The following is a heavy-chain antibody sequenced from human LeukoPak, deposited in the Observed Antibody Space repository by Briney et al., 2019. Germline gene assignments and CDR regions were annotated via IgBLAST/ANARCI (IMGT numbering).Heavy chain of an antibody. Sequence: GGSLRLSCAASGFTFDDYGMSWVRQVPGKGLEWVSGINWNGGSTGYADSVKGRFTISRDNAKKCLYMQMNSLRDEDTALYYCAREEYYGSGNYYFDIWGQGTMVTISS. CDR1: GFTFDDYG. CDR3: AREEYYGSGNYYFDI. J-gene: IGHJ3*02. CDR2: INWNGGST. V-gene: IGHV3-20*04. D-gene: IGHD3-10*01.